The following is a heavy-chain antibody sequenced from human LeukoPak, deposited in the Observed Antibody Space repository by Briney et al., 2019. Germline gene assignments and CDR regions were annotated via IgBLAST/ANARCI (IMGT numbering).Heavy chain of an antibody. CDR3: TSDTGGSGSYPDY. D-gene: IGHD1-26*01. Sequence: GGSLRLSCAASGFTLSSYWMTWVRQTPGKGLEWVANIKQDGSEKYSTDSVKGRFTISRDNAKNSLYLQMNSLRAEDTAVYYCTSDTGGSGSYPDYWGQGTLVTVSS. J-gene: IGHJ4*02. V-gene: IGHV3-7*01. CDR2: IKQDGSEK. CDR1: GFTLSSYW.